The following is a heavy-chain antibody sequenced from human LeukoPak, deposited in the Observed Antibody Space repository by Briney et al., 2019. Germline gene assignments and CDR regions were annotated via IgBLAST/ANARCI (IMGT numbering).Heavy chain of an antibody. J-gene: IGHJ4*02. Sequence: GGSPRLSCAASGFTFNNAWMSWVRQAPGKGLEWVGRIKSKTDGATTDYAAPVKGRFTISRDDSKNTLYLQMNSLKTEDAAVYYCTTVVSDYSRSDYWGQGTLVTVSS. CDR1: GFTFNNAW. V-gene: IGHV3-15*01. CDR3: TTVVSDYSRSDY. CDR2: IKSKTDGATT. D-gene: IGHD1-26*01.